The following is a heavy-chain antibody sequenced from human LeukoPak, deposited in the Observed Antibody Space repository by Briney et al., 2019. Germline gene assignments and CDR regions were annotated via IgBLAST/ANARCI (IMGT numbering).Heavy chain of an antibody. CDR1: GGSISSYY. CDR3: ARELTDHYYGSGSYAFDP. V-gene: IGHV4-59*01. J-gene: IGHJ5*02. CDR2: IYYSGST. Sequence: KTSETLSLTCTVSGGSISSYYWSWIRQPPGKGLEWIGYIYYSGSTNYNPSLKSRVTISVDTSKNQFSQKLSSVTAADTAVYYCARELTDHYYGSGSYAFDPWGQGTLVTVSS. D-gene: IGHD3-10*01.